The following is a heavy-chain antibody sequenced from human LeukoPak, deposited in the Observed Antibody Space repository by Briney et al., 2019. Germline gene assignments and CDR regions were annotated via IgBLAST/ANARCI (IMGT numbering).Heavy chain of an antibody. CDR2: IDPRDSYT. J-gene: IGHJ4*02. D-gene: IGHD3-9*01. CDR1: GYSFTSYW. CDR3: ATYEILTGRSDY. V-gene: IGHV5-10-1*01. Sequence: PGESLKISCKASGYSFTSYWITWVRQMPGKGLEWMGRIDPRDSYTNYSPSFQGHVTISADKSTNTADLQWSSLKASDTAMYYCATYEILTGRSDYWGQGTLVTVPS.